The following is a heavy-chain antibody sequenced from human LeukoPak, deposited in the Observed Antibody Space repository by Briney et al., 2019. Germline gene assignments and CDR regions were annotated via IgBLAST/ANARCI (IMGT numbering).Heavy chain of an antibody. CDR2: IYYSGST. CDR1: GGSISSYY. D-gene: IGHD5-12*01. V-gene: IGHV4-59*01. Sequence: PSETLSLTCTVFGGSISSYYWSWIRQPPGKGLEWIGYIYYSGSTNYNPSLKSRVTISVDTSKNQFSLKLSSVTAADTAVYYCARGGYSGYDSVYYMDVWGKGTTVTVSS. J-gene: IGHJ6*03. CDR3: ARGGYSGYDSVYYMDV.